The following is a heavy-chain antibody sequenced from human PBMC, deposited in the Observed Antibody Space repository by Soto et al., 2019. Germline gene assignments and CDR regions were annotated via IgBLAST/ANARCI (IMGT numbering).Heavy chain of an antibody. CDR1: GYSFTSYW. D-gene: IGHD3-16*02. CDR2: IYPGDSDT. Sequence: GESLKISCKGSGYSFTSYWIGWVRQMPGKGLEWMGIIYPGDSDTRYSPSFQGQVTISADKSISTAYLQWSSLKASDTAMYYCARLRYDYIWGSYRPADYWGQGTLVTVSS. V-gene: IGHV5-51*01. CDR3: ARLRYDYIWGSYRPADY. J-gene: IGHJ4*02.